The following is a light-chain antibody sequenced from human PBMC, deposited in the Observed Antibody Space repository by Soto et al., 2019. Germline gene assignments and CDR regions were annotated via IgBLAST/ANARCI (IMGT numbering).Light chain of an antibody. CDR1: QTVSSSH. Sequence: EVGLTQSPGTLSLSPGERATLSCRASQTVSSSHLAWYQQKPGQAPRLLIYGASDRATDIPDRFSGSGSGTDFTLTISRLEPEDFAVYYCQHFGSSPPKYTFGQGTKLEIK. CDR2: GAS. CDR3: QHFGSSPPKYT. J-gene: IGKJ2*01. V-gene: IGKV3-20*01.